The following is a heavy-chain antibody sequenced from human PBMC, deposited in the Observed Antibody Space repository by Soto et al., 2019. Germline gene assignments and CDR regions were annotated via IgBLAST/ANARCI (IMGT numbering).Heavy chain of an antibody. CDR1: GFSFSRYG. CDR3: VKAVWGYDYFDF. Sequence: GGSLRLSCSASGFSFSRYGIHWVRQAPGRGLEYVSAITGNGARTYYAESVKDRFTISRDFSKNTVYLQMSSLRPEDTAVYYCVKAVWGYDYFDFWGQGTRVTVSS. J-gene: IGHJ4*02. CDR2: ITGNGART. D-gene: IGHD7-27*01. V-gene: IGHV3-64D*06.